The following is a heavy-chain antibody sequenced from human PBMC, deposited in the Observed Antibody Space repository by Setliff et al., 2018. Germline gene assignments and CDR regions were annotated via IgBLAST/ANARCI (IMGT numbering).Heavy chain of an antibody. CDR2: ISAYNGNT. V-gene: IGHV1-18*01. Sequence: ASVKVSCKASGYTFTSYGISWVRQAPGQGLEWMGWISAYNGNTNYAQKLQGRVTMTRDTAISTAYMELSRLTSDDTAVYYCARAEYTSSSLYYYMDVWGKGTTVTVSS. CDR3: ARAEYTSSSLYYYMDV. D-gene: IGHD6-6*01. CDR1: GYTFTSYG. J-gene: IGHJ6*03.